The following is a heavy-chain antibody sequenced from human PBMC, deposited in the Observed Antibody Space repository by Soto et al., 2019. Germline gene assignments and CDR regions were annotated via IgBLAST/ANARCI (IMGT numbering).Heavy chain of an antibody. V-gene: IGHV1-18*01. CDR2: ISAYNGNT. J-gene: IGHJ4*02. D-gene: IGHD6-13*01. CDR3: ARGIATYYFDY. CDR1: GYTFTSYG. Sequence: ASVKVSCKASGYTFTSYGISWVRQAPGQGLEWMGWISAYNGNTNYAQKLQGRVTITRDTSAGTAYMELSSLRSEDTAVYYCARGIATYYFDYWAQGTLVPVS.